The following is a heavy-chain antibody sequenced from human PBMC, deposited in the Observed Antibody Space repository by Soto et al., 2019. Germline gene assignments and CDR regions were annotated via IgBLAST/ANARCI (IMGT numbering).Heavy chain of an antibody. D-gene: IGHD2-2*01. CDR3: ARGLRYCSSTSCPPPLDY. Sequence: GGSLRLSCAASGFTVSSNYMSWVRQAPGKGLEWVSVIYSGGSTYYADSVKGRFTIPRDNSKNTLYLQMNSLRAEDTAVYYCARGLRYCSSTSCPPPLDYWGQGTLVTVSS. J-gene: IGHJ4*02. V-gene: IGHV3-66*01. CDR2: IYSGGST. CDR1: GFTVSSNY.